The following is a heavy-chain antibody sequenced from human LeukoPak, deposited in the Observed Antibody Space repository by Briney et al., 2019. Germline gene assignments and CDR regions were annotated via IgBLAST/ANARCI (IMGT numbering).Heavy chain of an antibody. CDR3: AKGRYCGGDCYSYYGMDV. CDR1: GFTFDDYA. Sequence: GGSLRLSCAASGFTFDDYAMHWVRQAPGKGLEWVSGISWNSGSIGHADSVKGRFIISRDNAKNSLYLQINSLRAEDTALYYCAKGRYCGGDCYSYYGMDVWGQGTTVTVSS. V-gene: IGHV3-9*01. J-gene: IGHJ6*02. D-gene: IGHD2-21*02. CDR2: ISWNSGSI.